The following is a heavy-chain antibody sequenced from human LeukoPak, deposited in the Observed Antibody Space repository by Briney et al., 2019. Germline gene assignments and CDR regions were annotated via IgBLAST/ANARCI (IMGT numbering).Heavy chain of an antibody. CDR2: LSGYNGNT. Sequence: GASVKVSCKASGYTFTRYGISWVRQAPGQGLEWMGWLSGYNGNTNYAQKLQGRVTMTRNTSISTAYMELSSLRSEDTAVYYCARDYTPNNYYYYMDVWGKGTTVTISS. J-gene: IGHJ6*03. CDR1: GYTFTRYG. D-gene: IGHD4/OR15-4a*01. CDR3: ARDYTPNNYYYYMDV. V-gene: IGHV1-18*01.